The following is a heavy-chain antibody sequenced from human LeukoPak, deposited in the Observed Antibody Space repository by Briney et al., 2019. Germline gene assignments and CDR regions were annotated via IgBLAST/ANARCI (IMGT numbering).Heavy chain of an antibody. Sequence: SETLSLTCTVSGGAISSSHYYWGWIRQPPGKGLEWIGTIYYSGTTHYNPSLESRVTISEDTSKNQISLTLKSVTAADTAVYYCARQISDYYYYYIDVWGKGTTVTVSS. V-gene: IGHV4-39*01. CDR2: IYYSGTT. CDR3: ARQISDYYYYYIDV. J-gene: IGHJ6*03. CDR1: GGAISSSHYY. D-gene: IGHD3-10*01.